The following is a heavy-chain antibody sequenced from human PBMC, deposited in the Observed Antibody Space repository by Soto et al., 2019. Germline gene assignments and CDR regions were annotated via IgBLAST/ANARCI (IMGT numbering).Heavy chain of an antibody. Sequence: WASVKVSCKAAGYTFSGYYLHWLRQAPGQGPEWMGWIDPKSGGAHYANNFQGRVTLTWDTSLSTAYMDLSSLRSDDTAVYYCARAMASTWFDCWGQGSLVTVS. CDR1: GYTFSGYY. CDR2: IDPKSGGA. V-gene: IGHV1-2*07. D-gene: IGHD2-8*01. CDR3: ARAMASTWFDC. J-gene: IGHJ4*02.